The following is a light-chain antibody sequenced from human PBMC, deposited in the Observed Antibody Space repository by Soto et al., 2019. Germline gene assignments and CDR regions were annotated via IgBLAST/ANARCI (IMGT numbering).Light chain of an antibody. CDR2: AAS. J-gene: IGKJ4*01. CDR3: HQANAFPLT. Sequence: DVQMTQSPSFVAASVGDRVTITCRASQGVNVWLAWYQQKPGKAPKLLIYAASYLQSGVPSRFSGSGSGTDFTLTISSLQPEDSATYYCHQANAFPLTFGGGTKVEVK. V-gene: IGKV1-12*01. CDR1: QGVNVW.